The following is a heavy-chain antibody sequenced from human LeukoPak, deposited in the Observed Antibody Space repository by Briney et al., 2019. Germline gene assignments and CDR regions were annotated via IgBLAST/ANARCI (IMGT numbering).Heavy chain of an antibody. Sequence: PGGSLRLSCAASGFTFSSYWMHWVRQAPGQGLVRVSRITSDGTSTAYADSVKGRFTISRDNAKNTLYLQMNSLRAEDTAVYYCARVAGTYQASRSDYWGQGTLVTVSS. D-gene: IGHD5-24*01. CDR2: ITSDGTST. V-gene: IGHV3-74*01. CDR1: GFTFSSYW. J-gene: IGHJ4*02. CDR3: ARVAGTYQASRSDY.